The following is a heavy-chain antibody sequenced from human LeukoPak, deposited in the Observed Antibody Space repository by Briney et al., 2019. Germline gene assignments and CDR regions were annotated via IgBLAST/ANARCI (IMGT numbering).Heavy chain of an antibody. CDR1: VYTFTIYD. D-gene: IGHD4-11*01. V-gene: IGHV1-8*01. Sequence: ASVTVSFTASVYTFTIYDINWVRQAQGQGLGWMGGMNPNSGNTGYAQKFQARVTMTRNTSISTAYMELSSLRSEDTAVYYCARGRVNYGYWGQGTLVTVSS. J-gene: IGHJ4*02. CDR3: ARGRVNYGY. CDR2: MNPNSGNT.